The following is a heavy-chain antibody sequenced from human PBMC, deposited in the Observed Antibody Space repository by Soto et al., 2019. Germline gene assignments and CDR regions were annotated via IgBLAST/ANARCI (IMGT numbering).Heavy chain of an antibody. CDR2: INPSGDTT. J-gene: IGHJ4*02. CDR3: ARGLGSGSYHSPSGY. Sequence: QVQLMQSGAEVKKPGASVKVSCKASGYTFTSFYIHWVRQVPGQGLEWMGIINPSGDTTTYTQKFQGRVTMTRDTSTSTVYMELSSRRSEDTAVYFCARGLGSGSYHSPSGYWGQGTLVTVSS. V-gene: IGHV1-46*03. D-gene: IGHD1-26*01. CDR1: GYTFTSFY.